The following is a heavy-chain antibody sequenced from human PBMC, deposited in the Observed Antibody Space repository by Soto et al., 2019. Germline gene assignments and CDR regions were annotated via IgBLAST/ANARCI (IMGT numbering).Heavy chain of an antibody. J-gene: IGHJ4*02. CDR3: ARVMNYYGSDGLDY. D-gene: IGHD3-10*01. Sequence: SETLSLTCTVSGGSISSSSYYWGWIRQPPGKGMEWIGSINYSGSTYYNPSLKSRDTISVDTSKNQFSLKLRSVTASDSVVYYCARVMNYYGSDGLDYWGQGTLVTVSS. V-gene: IGHV4-39*01. CDR2: INYSGST. CDR1: GGSISSSSYY.